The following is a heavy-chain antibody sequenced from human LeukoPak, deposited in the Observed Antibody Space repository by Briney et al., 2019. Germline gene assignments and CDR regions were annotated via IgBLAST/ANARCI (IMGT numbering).Heavy chain of an antibody. V-gene: IGHV3-30*02. CDR3: AKGQRGEMATIPFFDY. CDR1: GFTFSSYG. D-gene: IGHD5-24*01. J-gene: IGHJ4*02. Sequence: PGGSLRLSCAASGFTFSSYGMHWVRQAPGKGLEWVAFIRYDGSNKYYADSVKGRFTISRDNSKNTLYLQMNSLRAEDTAVYYCAKGQRGEMATIPFFDYWGQGTLVTVSS. CDR2: IRYDGSNK.